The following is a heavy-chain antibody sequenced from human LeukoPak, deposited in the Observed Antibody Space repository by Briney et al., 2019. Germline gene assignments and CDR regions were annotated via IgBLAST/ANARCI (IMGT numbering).Heavy chain of an antibody. CDR3: ARGGRGRVPAAHMDV. V-gene: IGHV4-34*01. Sequence: SETLSLTCAVYGGSFSGYYWSWIRQPPGKGLEWIGEINHSGSTNYNPSLKSRVTISVDTSKNQFSLKLSSVTAADTAVYHCARGGRGRVPAAHMDVWGKGTTVTVSS. J-gene: IGHJ6*03. D-gene: IGHD2-2*01. CDR1: GGSFSGYY. CDR2: INHSGST.